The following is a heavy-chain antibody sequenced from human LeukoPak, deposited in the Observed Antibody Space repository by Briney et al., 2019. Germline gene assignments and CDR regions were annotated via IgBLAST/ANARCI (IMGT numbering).Heavy chain of an antibody. D-gene: IGHD6-13*01. CDR3: AKDGTHSSNWYPDY. CDR1: GFTFSTYG. J-gene: IGHJ4*02. CDR2: ISYDGNNK. Sequence: LTGGSLRLSCAASGFTFSTYGMHWVRQAPGKGLEWVAVISYDGNNKYYADSVKGRFTISRDNPKNTLYLQVNTLRDEDTGVYYCAKDGTHSSNWYPDYWGQGTLVTVSS. V-gene: IGHV3-30*18.